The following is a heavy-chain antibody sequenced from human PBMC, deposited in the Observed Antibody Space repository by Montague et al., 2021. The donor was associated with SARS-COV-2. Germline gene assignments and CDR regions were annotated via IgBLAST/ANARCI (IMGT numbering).Heavy chain of an antibody. J-gene: IGHJ4*02. CDR1: AGSINNHY. CDR3: ARRPSSGWSFDY. D-gene: IGHD6-19*01. Sequence: SETLSLTCTVSAGSINNHYWSWIRHTPGKELEWIAYVYFSGTASYNPSLKSRVTISVDTSRNQFSLQLTSVTAADTAVYYCARRPSSGWSFDYWGQGTQVSVSS. V-gene: IGHV4-59*08. CDR2: VYFSGTA.